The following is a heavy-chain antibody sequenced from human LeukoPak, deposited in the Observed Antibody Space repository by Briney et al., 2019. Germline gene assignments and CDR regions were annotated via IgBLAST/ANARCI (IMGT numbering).Heavy chain of an antibody. J-gene: IGHJ6*03. V-gene: IGHV4-38-2*02. D-gene: IGHD6-19*01. CDR2: ISHRGST. Sequence: PSETLSLTCTVSGYSISNGYYWGWIRQPPGKGLEWVGSISHRGSTYYNPSLKSRVTISVDTSKNQFSLKLSSVTAADTAVYYCARHPDSSGWYDYYYYYMDVWGKGTTVTISS. CDR1: GYSISNGYY. CDR3: ARHPDSSGWYDYYYYYMDV.